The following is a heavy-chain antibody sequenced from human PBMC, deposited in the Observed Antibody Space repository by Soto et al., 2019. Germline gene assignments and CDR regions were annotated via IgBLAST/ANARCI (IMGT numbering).Heavy chain of an antibody. CDR2: IIPIFGTA. V-gene: IGHV1-69*12. Sequence: QVQLVQSGAEVKKPGSSVKVSCKASGGTFSSYAISWVRQAPGQGLEWMGGIIPIFGTANYAQKFQGRVTITADESTSTAYMELSSLRSEDTAVYYCARGPIAAAGRGGDYYYYGMDVWGQGTTVTVSS. CDR3: ARGPIAAAGRGGDYYYYGMDV. J-gene: IGHJ6*02. D-gene: IGHD6-13*01. CDR1: GGTFSSYA.